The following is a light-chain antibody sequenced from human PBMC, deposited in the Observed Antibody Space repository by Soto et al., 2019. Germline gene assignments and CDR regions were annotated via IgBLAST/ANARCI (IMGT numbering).Light chain of an antibody. Sequence: DIQMTQSPSCLSASVGDRITITCRASQDISNYLAWYQQKPGKVPKLLIYSASTLQSGVPSRFSGSGSGTDFTLTISSLQPEDVATDFCQKYNSALTFGQVTRLEIK. CDR2: SAS. CDR3: QKYNSALT. CDR1: QDISNY. V-gene: IGKV1-27*01. J-gene: IGKJ5*01.